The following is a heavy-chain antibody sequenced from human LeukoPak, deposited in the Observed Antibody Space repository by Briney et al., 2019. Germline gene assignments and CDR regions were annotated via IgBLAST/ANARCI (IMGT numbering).Heavy chain of an antibody. V-gene: IGHV4-34*01. Sequence: PSETLSLTCAVYGGSFSGYYWSWIRQPPGKGPEWIGHIQHTGGTHYNSSLKSRVTISADRSKNQFSLKLNSVAAADTAVYYCASPMTFMVRGLHGIDGFDIWGQGTMVTVSS. J-gene: IGHJ3*02. D-gene: IGHD3-10*01. CDR1: GGSFSGYY. CDR2: IQHTGGT. CDR3: ASPMTFMVRGLHGIDGFDI.